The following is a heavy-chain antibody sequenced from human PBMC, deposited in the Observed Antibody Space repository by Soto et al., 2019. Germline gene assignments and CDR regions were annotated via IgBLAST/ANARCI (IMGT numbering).Heavy chain of an antibody. CDR2: IIPILGIA. V-gene: IGHV1-69*02. CDR3: ADALDDYGDYGGGDDAFDI. D-gene: IGHD4-17*01. CDR1: GGTFSSYT. Sequence: QVQLVQSGAEVKKPGSSVKVSCKASGGTFSSYTISWVRQAPGQGLEWMGRIIPILGIANYAQKFQGRVTITADNATGPAYLELSSLRSEDTAVYYCADALDDYGDYGGGDDAFDIWGQGTMVTVSS. J-gene: IGHJ3*02.